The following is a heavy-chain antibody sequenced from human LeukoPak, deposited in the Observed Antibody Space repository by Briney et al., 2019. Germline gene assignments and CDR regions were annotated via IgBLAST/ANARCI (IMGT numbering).Heavy chain of an antibody. D-gene: IGHD3-3*02. CDR1: GFIFSNYW. V-gene: IGHV3-7*04. CDR2: IKHDGSEK. J-gene: IGHJ5*02. CDR3: ARKAFFRGWFDP. Sequence: GGSLRLSCGASGFIFSNYWMTWVRQAPGKGLEWVANIKHDGSEKYYVDSVRGRFTVSRDNAKNSVFLQMKSLRAEDTAVYYCARKAFFRGWFDPWGQGSLVTVSS.